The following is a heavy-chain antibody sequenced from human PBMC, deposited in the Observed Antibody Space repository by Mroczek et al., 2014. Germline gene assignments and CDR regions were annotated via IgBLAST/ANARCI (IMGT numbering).Heavy chain of an antibody. V-gene: IGHV3-23*04. CDR2: ISGSGGST. D-gene: IGHD2-15*01. Sequence: VQLVESGGGLVQPGGSLRLSCAASGFTFSSYAMSWVRQAPGKGLEWVSAISGSGGSTYYADSVKGRFTISRDNSKNTLYLQMNSLRAEDTAVYYCAKTLTSVVVAAGHNWFDPWGQGTLVTVSS. J-gene: IGHJ5*02. CDR1: GFTFSSYA. CDR3: AKTLTSVVVAAGHNWFDP.